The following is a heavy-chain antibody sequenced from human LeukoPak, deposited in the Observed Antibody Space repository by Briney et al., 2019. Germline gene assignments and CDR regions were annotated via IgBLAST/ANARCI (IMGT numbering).Heavy chain of an antibody. D-gene: IGHD4-17*01. J-gene: IGHJ4*02. V-gene: IGHV3-33*01. CDR2: IWYDGSNK. Sequence: GGSLRLSCAASGFTFSSYGMHWVRQAPGKGLEWVAVIWYDGSNKYYADSVKGRFTISRGNSKNTLYLQMNSLRAEDTAVYYCARVLGDYGYFDYWGQGTLVTVSS. CDR1: GFTFSSYG. CDR3: ARVLGDYGYFDY.